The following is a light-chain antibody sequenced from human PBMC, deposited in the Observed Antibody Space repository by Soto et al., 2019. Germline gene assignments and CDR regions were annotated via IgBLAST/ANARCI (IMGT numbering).Light chain of an antibody. CDR2: GAS. J-gene: IGKJ4*01. V-gene: IGKV3-15*01. CDR1: QSLSGRY. Sequence: LTQSPGTLALSPGEGATLSCRASQSLSGRYLAWYQQKPGQAPRLLIYGASTRATGIPARFSGSGSGTEFTLTISSLQSEDFAIYYCQQYNNWLMLSFGGGTRWIS. CDR3: QQYNNWLMLS.